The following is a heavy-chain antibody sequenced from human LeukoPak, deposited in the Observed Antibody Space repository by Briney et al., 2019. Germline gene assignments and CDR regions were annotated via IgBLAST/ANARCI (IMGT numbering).Heavy chain of an antibody. CDR1: GFTFSSYS. Sequence: GGSLRLSCAASGFTFSSYSMNWVRQAPGKGLEWVSSISSSSSYIYYADSVKGRFTISRDNSKNTLYLQMNSLRAEDTAVYYCAKDVQWLVKYYFDYWGQGTLVTVSS. J-gene: IGHJ4*02. V-gene: IGHV3-21*04. D-gene: IGHD6-19*01. CDR2: ISSSSSYI. CDR3: AKDVQWLVKYYFDY.